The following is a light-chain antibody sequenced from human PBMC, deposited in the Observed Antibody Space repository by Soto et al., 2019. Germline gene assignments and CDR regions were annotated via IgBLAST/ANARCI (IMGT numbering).Light chain of an antibody. J-gene: IGKJ1*01. CDR2: AAY. CDR3: QQSYSSPRT. Sequence: DIQMTQSPSSLSASVGARVTITCRTSQSINTYLNWYQQKPGKAPNLLIYAAYTLQSGVPSRFSGRGSRTDFTLTISSLQPEDFATYYCQQSYSSPRTFGQGTKVEI. CDR1: QSINTY. V-gene: IGKV1-39*01.